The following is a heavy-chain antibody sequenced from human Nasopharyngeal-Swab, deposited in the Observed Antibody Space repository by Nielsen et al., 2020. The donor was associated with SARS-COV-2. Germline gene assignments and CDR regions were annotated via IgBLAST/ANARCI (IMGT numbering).Heavy chain of an antibody. CDR3: ARRDYDFWSGFNGYYYGMDV. D-gene: IGHD3-3*01. CDR1: GGSISCSSYY. J-gene: IGHJ6*02. Sequence: SETLSLTCTVSGGSISCSSYYCGWIRQPPGKVLACIGSIYYSGSTYYNPSLKSRVTISVDTSKNQFSLKLSSVTAADTAVYYCARRDYDFWSGFNGYYYGMDVWGQGTTVTVSS. V-gene: IGHV4-39*01. CDR2: IYYSGST.